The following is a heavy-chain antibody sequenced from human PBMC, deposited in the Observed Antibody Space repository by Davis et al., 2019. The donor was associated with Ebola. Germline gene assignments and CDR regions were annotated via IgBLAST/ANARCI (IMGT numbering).Heavy chain of an antibody. CDR1: GYRFTSYY. V-gene: IGHV1-46*01. CDR2: INPITGGT. D-gene: IGHD3-22*01. CDR3: AREGGRYHDSSGYVFDI. J-gene: IGHJ3*02. Sequence: ASVKVSCKASGYRFTSYYMHWVRQAPGQGLEWMGIINPITGGTSYAQNFQVRVNMTRDTSTSTVYMELSSLRSEDTAAYYCAREGGRYHDSSGYVFDIWGQGTMVKVSS.